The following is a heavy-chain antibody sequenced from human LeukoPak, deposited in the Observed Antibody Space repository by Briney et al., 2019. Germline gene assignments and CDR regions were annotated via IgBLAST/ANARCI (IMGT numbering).Heavy chain of an antibody. CDR1: GFTFTNYA. V-gene: IGHV3-23*01. D-gene: IGHD2-21*02. CDR3: AGGLGAYCDGGCSSRVFNF. J-gene: IGHJ4*02. CDR2: ISGDGTGT. Sequence: PGGSLRLSCVTSGFTFTNYAMAWVRQAPGEGLEWVSIISGDGTGTVHADSVKGRFTISRDSSRSTMYLQMNSLRADDTAIYYCAGGLGAYCDGGCSSRVFNFWGQGTLVTVSS.